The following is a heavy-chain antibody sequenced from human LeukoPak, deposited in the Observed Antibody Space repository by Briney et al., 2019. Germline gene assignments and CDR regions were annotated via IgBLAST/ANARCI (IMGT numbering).Heavy chain of an antibody. CDR3: ARDRGSGYDPGYFDY. CDR1: GFTFSSYS. D-gene: IGHD5-12*01. Sequence: RSGGSLRLSCAASGFTFSSYSMNWVRQAPGKGLEWVSSISSSSSYIYYADSVKGRFTISRDNSKNTLYLQMNSLRVEDTAVYYCARDRGSGYDPGYFDYWGQGTLVTVSS. J-gene: IGHJ4*02. CDR2: ISSSSSYI. V-gene: IGHV3-21*01.